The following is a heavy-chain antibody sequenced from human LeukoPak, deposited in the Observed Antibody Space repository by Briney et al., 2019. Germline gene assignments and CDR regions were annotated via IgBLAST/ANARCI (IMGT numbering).Heavy chain of an antibody. CDR2: INHSGST. CDR3: ARHFGSSWYQKWYFDL. CDR1: GGSFSGYY. V-gene: IGHV4-34*01. J-gene: IGHJ2*01. D-gene: IGHD6-13*01. Sequence: SETLSLTCAVYGGSFSGYYWSWIRQPPGKGLEWIGEINHSGSTNYNPSLKSRVTISVDTSKNQFSLKLSSVTAADTAVYYCARHFGSSWYQKWYFDLWGRGTLVTVSS.